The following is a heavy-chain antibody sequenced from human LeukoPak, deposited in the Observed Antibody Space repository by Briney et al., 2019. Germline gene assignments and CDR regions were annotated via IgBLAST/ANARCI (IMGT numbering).Heavy chain of an antibody. D-gene: IGHD3-10*01. CDR1: GGSISSYY. J-gene: IGHJ5*02. Sequence: SETLSLTCTVSGGSISSYYWSWIRQPPGKGLEWIGYIYYSGSTNYNPSLKSRVTISVDTSKNQFSLKLSSVTAADTAVYYCAGGGPRHNRLWLGELSNNTWFAPGARGPWVTVPS. CDR2: IYYSGST. CDR3: AGGGPRHNRLWLGELSNNTWFAP. V-gene: IGHV4-59*08.